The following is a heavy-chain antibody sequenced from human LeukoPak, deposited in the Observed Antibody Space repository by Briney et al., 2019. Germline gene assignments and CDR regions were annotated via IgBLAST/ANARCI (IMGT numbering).Heavy chain of an antibody. CDR1: GGSFSGYY. J-gene: IGHJ1*01. D-gene: IGHD6-19*01. Sequence: SETLSLTCAVYGGSFSGYYWNWIRQPPGKGLEWIGEINHSGSTNYNPSLKSRVTILVDTSTNQLSLKLRSVTAADTALYYCARGGYSSGWYTKGYFQHWGQGTLVTVSS. V-gene: IGHV4-34*01. CDR2: INHSGST. CDR3: ARGGYSSGWYTKGYFQH.